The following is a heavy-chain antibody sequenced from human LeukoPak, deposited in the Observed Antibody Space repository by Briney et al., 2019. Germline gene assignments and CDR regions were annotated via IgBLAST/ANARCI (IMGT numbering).Heavy chain of an antibody. CDR3: SRDLRGRDDY. J-gene: IGHJ4*02. Sequence: GGSLRLSCAASGFTFSTYAMTWVRQTPGKGLEWVSSISGSGGTTYYADFVKGRFTISRDNAKNTLYLEMNSLRAEDTAVYYCSRDLRGRDDYWGQGTLVSVSS. V-gene: IGHV3-23*01. CDR1: GFTFSTYA. D-gene: IGHD5-24*01. CDR2: ISGSGGTT.